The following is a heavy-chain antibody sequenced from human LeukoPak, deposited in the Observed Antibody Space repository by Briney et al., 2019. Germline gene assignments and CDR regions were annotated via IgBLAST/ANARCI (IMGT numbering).Heavy chain of an antibody. Sequence: GGSLRLSCAASGFTFSSYAMSWVRQAPGKGLEWVSSISGSGGGTFYADSVKGRFTISRDNSKNTLYLQMNSLRAEDTAVYYCARGDYDFWSGYPHNWFDPWGQGTLVTVSS. V-gene: IGHV3-23*01. CDR2: ISGSGGGT. CDR3: ARGDYDFWSGYPHNWFDP. CDR1: GFTFSSYA. J-gene: IGHJ5*02. D-gene: IGHD3-3*01.